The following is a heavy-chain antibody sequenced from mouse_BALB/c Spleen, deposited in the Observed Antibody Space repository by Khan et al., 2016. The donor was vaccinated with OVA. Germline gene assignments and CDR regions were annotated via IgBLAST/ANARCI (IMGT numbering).Heavy chain of an antibody. J-gene: IGHJ2*01. V-gene: IGHV1S137*01. CDR2: ISTYSGST. Sequence: QVQLQQPGPELVRPGVSVKLSCKGSGYTFTDYAMYWVKQSHAKSLEWIGLISTYSGSTNFNQKFKGKVTMTADKSSSAAYMDLARLTSEDSAIYCCARRAYDDYYDYWGQGSALTVST. CDR3: ARRAYDDYYDY. CDR1: GYTFTDYA. D-gene: IGHD2-3*01.